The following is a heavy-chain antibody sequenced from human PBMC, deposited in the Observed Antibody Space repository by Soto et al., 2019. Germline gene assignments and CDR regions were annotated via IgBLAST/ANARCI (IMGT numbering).Heavy chain of an antibody. D-gene: IGHD3-22*01. CDR1: GRSVSSGGYF. Sequence: SETLSLTCTVSGRSVSSGGYFWTWIRQHPGRGLEWIGYIYHIGSPYYNPSLESLVSMSLDTSKNQFSLNLTSVTAADTAIYYCVRDRAMDSSGHWFDTWGQGTLFTVSS. V-gene: IGHV4-31*01. CDR3: VRDRAMDSSGHWFDT. CDR2: IYHIGSP. J-gene: IGHJ5*02.